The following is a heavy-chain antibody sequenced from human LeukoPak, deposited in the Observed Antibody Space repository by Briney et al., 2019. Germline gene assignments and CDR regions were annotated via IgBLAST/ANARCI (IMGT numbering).Heavy chain of an antibody. CDR3: ARDSRTSNYYDSSGYFDH. CDR1: GYTFTGYY. CDR2: INPNSGGT. J-gene: IGHJ4*02. Sequence: ASVKVSCKASGYTFTGYYMHWVRQAPGQGLEWRGRINPNSGGTKFAQKFQGRVTMTRDTSINTAYMELSRLRSDDTAVYYCARDSRTSNYYDSSGYFDHWGQGTLVTVSS. D-gene: IGHD3-22*01. V-gene: IGHV1-2*02.